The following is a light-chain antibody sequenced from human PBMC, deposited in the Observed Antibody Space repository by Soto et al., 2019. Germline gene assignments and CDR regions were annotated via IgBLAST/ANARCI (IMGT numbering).Light chain of an antibody. J-gene: IGLJ2*01. Sequence: QSVLTQPPSASGTPGQRVTISCSGSSSNIGSNYVFWYQQLPGTAPKLLIQRNNQGPSGVPDRFSGSKSGTSASLAISGLRSEDEADYYCAAWDDSLSGVVFGGGTKVTVL. V-gene: IGLV1-47*01. CDR2: RNN. CDR1: SSNIGSNY. CDR3: AAWDDSLSGVV.